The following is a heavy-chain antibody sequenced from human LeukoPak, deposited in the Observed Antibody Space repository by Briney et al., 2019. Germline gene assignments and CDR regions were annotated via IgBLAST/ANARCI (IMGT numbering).Heavy chain of an antibody. CDR3: ARDEGLGIFGPGWFDP. CDR2: IYTSGST. Sequence: SETLSLTCTVSGGSISSYYWSWIRQPAGKGLEWIGRIYTSGSTNYNPSLKSRVTMSVDTSKNQFSLKLSSVIAADTAVYYCARDEGLGIFGPGWFDPWGQGTLVTVSS. D-gene: IGHD3-3*01. J-gene: IGHJ5*02. V-gene: IGHV4-4*07. CDR1: GGSISSYY.